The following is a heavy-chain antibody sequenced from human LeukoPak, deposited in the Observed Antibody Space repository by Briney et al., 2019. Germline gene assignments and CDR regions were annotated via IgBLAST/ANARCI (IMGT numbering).Heavy chain of an antibody. J-gene: IGHJ4*02. D-gene: IGHD6-13*01. Sequence: GGSLRLSCAASGFTLTSYAMSWVRQAPGKGLEWVSAISGSGGSTYYADSVKGRFTISRDNFKNTLYLLMNSLRAEDRAVYYCSKRGYSSSWPLDYWGQGTLVTVSS. CDR1: GFTLTSYA. V-gene: IGHV3-23*01. CDR3: SKRGYSSSWPLDY. CDR2: ISGSGGST.